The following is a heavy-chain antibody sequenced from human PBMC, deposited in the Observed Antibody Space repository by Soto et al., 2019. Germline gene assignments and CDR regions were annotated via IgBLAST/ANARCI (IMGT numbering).Heavy chain of an antibody. D-gene: IGHD2-15*01. V-gene: IGHV3-23*01. J-gene: IGHJ4*02. CDR1: GFTFSSYA. CDR2: IGGSGGT. Sequence: PGGSLRLSCAASGFTFSSYAMSWVRLAPGKGLEWFSSIGGSGGTYYADSVKGRFTISRDNSKNMLYLQLNSLRAEDTAMYYCAKGQYWPYYYDSWGQGTLVTVSS. CDR3: AKGQYWPYYYDS.